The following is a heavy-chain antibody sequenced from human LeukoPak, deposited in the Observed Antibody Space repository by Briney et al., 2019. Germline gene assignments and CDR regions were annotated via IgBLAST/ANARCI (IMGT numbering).Heavy chain of an antibody. Sequence: SETLSRTCTVSGGSISSYYWSWIRQPPGKGLEWIGYIYYSGSTNYNPSLKSRVTISVDTSKNQFSLKLSSVTAADTAVYYCARTAAGTIDYWGQGTLVTVSS. V-gene: IGHV4-59*01. CDR2: IYYSGST. J-gene: IGHJ4*02. CDR3: ARTAAGTIDY. D-gene: IGHD6-13*01. CDR1: GGSISSYY.